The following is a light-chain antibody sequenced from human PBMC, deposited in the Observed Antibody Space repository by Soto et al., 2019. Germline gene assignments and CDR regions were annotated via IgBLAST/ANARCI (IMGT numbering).Light chain of an antibody. CDR3: GSFTTSRIGV. CDR1: SSDFGDDKY. V-gene: IGLV2-14*01. CDR2: GVN. J-gene: IGLJ3*02. Sequence: QSVLTQPASVSGSPGQSITVSCTGSSSDFGDDKYVSWYQQQPGKGPNLLIYGVNSRPSGISNHFSGSKSGNTASLTISGLQVEDEAEYFCGSFTTSRIGVFGGGTKLTVL.